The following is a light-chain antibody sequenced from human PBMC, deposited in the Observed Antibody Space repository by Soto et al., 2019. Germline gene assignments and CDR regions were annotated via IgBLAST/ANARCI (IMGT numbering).Light chain of an antibody. V-gene: IGKV3-15*01. J-gene: IGKJ4*01. Sequence: EVVLTQSPVTLSVSPGAGATLSCRASQSVGSNLAWYQQKPGQTPRVLIYGASTRAIGIPARFSGSGFGTEFTLTISSLQSEDFVVYYCQQYSNWPLLSFGGGTKV. CDR1: QSVGSN. CDR3: QQYSNWPLLS. CDR2: GAS.